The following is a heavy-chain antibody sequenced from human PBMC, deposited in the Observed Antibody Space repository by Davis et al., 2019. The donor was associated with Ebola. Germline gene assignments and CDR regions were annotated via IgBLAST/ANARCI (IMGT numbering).Heavy chain of an antibody. CDR1: GFTFSSFG. CDR2: VSYDGSID. D-gene: IGHD6-19*01. Sequence: GESLKISCAASGFTFSSFGMHWVRQAPGKGLEWVAVVSYDGSIDYYADSVKGRFTVSRDNSKKTLYLQMTSLRDEDTAIYYCAKGSGGPLDHWGQGTLVSVSS. V-gene: IGHV3-30*18. J-gene: IGHJ4*02. CDR3: AKGSGGPLDH.